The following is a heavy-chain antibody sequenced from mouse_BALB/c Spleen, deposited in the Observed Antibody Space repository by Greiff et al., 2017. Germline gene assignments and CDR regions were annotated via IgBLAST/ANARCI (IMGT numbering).Heavy chain of an antibody. CDR2: ISSGSSTI. D-gene: IGHD1-2*01. Sequence: EVQLQESGGGLVQPGGSRKLSCAASGFTFSSFGMHWVRQAPEKGLEWVAYISSGSSTIYYADTVKGRFTISRDNPKNTLFLQMTSLRSEDTAMYYCARWKFIDYAMDYWGQGTSVTVSA. V-gene: IGHV5-17*02. CDR3: ARWKFIDYAMDY. J-gene: IGHJ4*01. CDR1: GFTFSSFG.